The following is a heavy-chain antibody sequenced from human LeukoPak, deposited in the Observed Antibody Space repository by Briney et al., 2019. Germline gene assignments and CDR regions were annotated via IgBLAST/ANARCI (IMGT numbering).Heavy chain of an antibody. J-gene: IGHJ4*02. D-gene: IGHD3-22*01. CDR3: TKDRNPTYSDSSGQEN. Sequence: GGSLRLSCAASGFTVSSNYMSWVRQAPGKGLVWVSRIDSDGSSARYADSVKGRFTISRDNAKDTLYLQMNSLRAEDTAVYYCTKDRNPTYSDSSGQENWGQGTLVTVSS. CDR1: GFTVSSNY. V-gene: IGHV3-74*01. CDR2: IDSDGSSA.